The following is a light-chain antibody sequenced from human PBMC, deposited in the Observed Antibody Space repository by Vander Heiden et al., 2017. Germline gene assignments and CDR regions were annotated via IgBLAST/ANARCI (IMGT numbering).Light chain of an antibody. CDR2: AAS. J-gene: IGKJ2*01. V-gene: IGKV1-39*01. CDR1: QSISSY. CDR3: QQSYSTPLYT. Sequence: DIQMTQSPSSLSASVGDRVTITCRASQSISSYLNWYQQKPGKAPKLLIYAASSLQSGVPSRFSGSGSRTDFTLTISSLQPEDFATYYGQQSYSTPLYTFGQGTKLEIK.